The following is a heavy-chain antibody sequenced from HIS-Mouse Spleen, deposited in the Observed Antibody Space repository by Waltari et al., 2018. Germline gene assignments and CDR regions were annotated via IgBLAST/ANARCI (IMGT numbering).Heavy chain of an antibody. CDR3: AREIPYSSSWYDWYFDL. Sequence: QLQLQESGPGLVKPSETLSLTCTVSGGSISSSSYYWGWIRQPPGKGLEWSGRIYYSWRTYYNPTLKSRVHSSVDTSKNQFSLKLSSVTAADTAVYYCAREIPYSSSWYDWYFDLWGRGTLVTVSS. V-gene: IGHV4-39*07. CDR1: GGSISSSSYY. CDR2: IYYSWRT. D-gene: IGHD6-13*01. J-gene: IGHJ2*01.